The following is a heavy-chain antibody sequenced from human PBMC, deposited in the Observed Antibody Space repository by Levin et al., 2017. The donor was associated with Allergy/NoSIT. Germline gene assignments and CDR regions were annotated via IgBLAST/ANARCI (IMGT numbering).Heavy chain of an antibody. V-gene: IGHV4-59*01. Sequence: SETLSLTCTVSGGSISTYYWSWIRQPPGKGLEGIGYIYHSGSTYYNPSLKSRVTISVDTSKNQFYLKLTSVTAADTAVYYCASGQWLVFGYFYYGMDGWGQGTTVTVSS. CDR3: ASGQWLVFGYFYYGMDG. J-gene: IGHJ6*02. D-gene: IGHD6-19*01. CDR1: GGSISTYY. CDR2: IYHSGST.